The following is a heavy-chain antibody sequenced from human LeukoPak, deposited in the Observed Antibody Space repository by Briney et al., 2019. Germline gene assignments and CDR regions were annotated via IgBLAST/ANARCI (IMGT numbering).Heavy chain of an antibody. J-gene: IGHJ4*02. V-gene: IGHV1-69*13. CDR1: GYTFTSYD. D-gene: IGHD3-3*01. CDR2: IIPIFGTA. Sequence: ASVKVSCKASGYTFTSYDINWVRQATGRGLEWMGGIIPIFGTANYAQKFQGRVTITADESTSTAYMELSSLRSEDTAVYYCARTPGDFWSGYYDYWGQGTLVTVSS. CDR3: ARTPGDFWSGYYDY.